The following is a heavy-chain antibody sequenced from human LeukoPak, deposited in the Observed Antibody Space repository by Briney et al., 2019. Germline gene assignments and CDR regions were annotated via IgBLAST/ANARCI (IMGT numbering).Heavy chain of an antibody. J-gene: IGHJ5*02. CDR1: GFTFSSYE. D-gene: IGHD2-15*01. V-gene: IGHV3-9*01. CDR3: AKGVGCSGGSCYGWFDP. Sequence: GGSLRLSCAASGFTFSSYEMNWVRQAPGKGLEWVSGISWNSGSIGYADSVKGRFTISRDNAKNSLYLQMNSLRAEDTALYYCAKGVGCSGGSCYGWFDPWGQGTLVTVSS. CDR2: ISWNSGSI.